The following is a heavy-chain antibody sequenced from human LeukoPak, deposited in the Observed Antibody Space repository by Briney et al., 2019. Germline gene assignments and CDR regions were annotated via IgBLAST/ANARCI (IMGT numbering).Heavy chain of an antibody. J-gene: IGHJ4*02. Sequence: PGGSLRLSCAASGFTFSSYSMNWVRQPPGKGLEWIGEISHSGNTNYSPSLKSRVIISVDKSRNNFSLRLSSVTATDTAVYYCARAAAVTGQFEFWGQGTLVTVSS. CDR3: ARAAAVTGQFEF. CDR1: GFTFSSYSM. D-gene: IGHD6-19*01. V-gene: IGHV4-4*02. CDR2: ISHSGNT.